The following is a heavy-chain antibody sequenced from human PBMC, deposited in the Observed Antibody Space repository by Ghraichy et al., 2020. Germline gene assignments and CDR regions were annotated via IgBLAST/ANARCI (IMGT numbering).Heavy chain of an antibody. V-gene: IGHV4-59*01. Sequence: SETLSLTCTVSGGSISSYYWSWIRQPPGKGLEWIGYIYYSGSTNYNPSLKSRVTISVDTSKNQFSLKLSSVTAADTAVYYCARDGYDFWSGYYDAFDIWGQGTMVTVSS. CDR1: GGSISSYY. J-gene: IGHJ3*02. CDR2: IYYSGST. D-gene: IGHD3-3*01. CDR3: ARDGYDFWSGYYDAFDI.